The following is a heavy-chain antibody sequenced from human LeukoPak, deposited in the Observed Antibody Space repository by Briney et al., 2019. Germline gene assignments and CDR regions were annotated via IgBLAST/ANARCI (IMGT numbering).Heavy chain of an antibody. J-gene: IGHJ4*02. D-gene: IGHD6-19*01. CDR3: AKDRSSGWYFGGFDY. CDR1: GFTFSSYA. V-gene: IGHV3-23*01. Sequence: GGSLRLSCAASGFTFSSYAMSWVRQAPGKGLEWVSAISGSGGSTYYADSVKGRFTISRDNSKNTLYLQMNSLRAEDTAVYYCAKDRSSGWYFGGFDYWGQGTLVTVSS. CDR2: ISGSGGST.